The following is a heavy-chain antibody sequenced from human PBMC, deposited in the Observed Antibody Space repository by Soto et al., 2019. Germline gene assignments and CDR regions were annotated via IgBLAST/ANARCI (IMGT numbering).Heavy chain of an antibody. CDR1: GGSFSGYY. Sequence: QVQLQQRGAGLLKPSETLSLTCAVYGGSFSGYYWTWIRQPPGTGLEWIGEINHSGSTNYNPSLKTRVTISVDTSKIQFPLKLTSVTAADTAVYYCARDKITGLFDYWGQGTLFTVSS. D-gene: IGHD3-16*01. CDR3: ARDKITGLFDY. V-gene: IGHV4-34*01. CDR2: INHSGST. J-gene: IGHJ4*02.